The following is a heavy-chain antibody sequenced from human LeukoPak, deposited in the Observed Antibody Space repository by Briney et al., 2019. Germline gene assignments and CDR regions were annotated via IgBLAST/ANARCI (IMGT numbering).Heavy chain of an antibody. CDR1: GGTFSSHF. CDR2: INPIFGTD. V-gene: IGHV1-69*06. J-gene: IGHJ5*02. Sequence: GASVKVPCKASGGTFSSHFISWVRQAPGQGLEWMGGINPIFGTDHYAQKFQDRVTITADISTNTVYMELSNLRSEDTAMYYCARDEEGDCGGDCYNWFAPWGQGTLVTVSS. D-gene: IGHD2-21*02. CDR3: ARDEEGDCGGDCYNWFAP.